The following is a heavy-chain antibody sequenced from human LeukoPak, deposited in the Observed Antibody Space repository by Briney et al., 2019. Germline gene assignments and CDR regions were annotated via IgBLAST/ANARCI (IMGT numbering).Heavy chain of an antibody. CDR2: ITGSGGNT. V-gene: IGHV3-23*01. Sequence: GSLRLSCAASGFTFSNYAMSWVRQAPGKGLEWVLAITGSGGNTYYADSVKGRFTISRDNSKNTVFLQMNSLRAEDTAVYYCAKWGDYDVLTGYYVSDYWGQGTLVTVSS. J-gene: IGHJ4*02. D-gene: IGHD3-9*01. CDR1: GFTFSNYA. CDR3: AKWGDYDVLTGYYVSDY.